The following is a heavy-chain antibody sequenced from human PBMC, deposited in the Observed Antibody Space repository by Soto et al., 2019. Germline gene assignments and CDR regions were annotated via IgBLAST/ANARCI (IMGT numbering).Heavy chain of an antibody. CDR3: SKDGGFCSGDNCYSTGD. CDR1: GFTFSSYG. Sequence: GGSLRLSCAASGFTFSSYGMHWVRQAPGKGLEWVAVISYDGSNKYYADSVKGRFTISRDNSKNTLYLQMNSLRAEDTAVYYCSKDGGFCSGDNCYSTGDWGQGTLVTVAS. CDR2: ISYDGSNK. D-gene: IGHD2-15*01. V-gene: IGHV3-30*18. J-gene: IGHJ4*02.